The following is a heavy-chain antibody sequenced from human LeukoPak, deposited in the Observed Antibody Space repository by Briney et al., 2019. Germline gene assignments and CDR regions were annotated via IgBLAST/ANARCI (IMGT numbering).Heavy chain of an antibody. J-gene: IGHJ4*02. CDR1: GGSISSYY. D-gene: IGHD3-22*01. V-gene: IGHV4-59*08. Sequence: SETLSLTCTVSGGSISSYYWSWIRQPPGKGLEWIGYIYYSGSTNYNPSLKSRVTISVDTSKNQFSLKLSSVTAADTAVYYCARGYYDSSRGIDYWGQGTLVTVSS. CDR2: IYYSGST. CDR3: ARGYYDSSRGIDY.